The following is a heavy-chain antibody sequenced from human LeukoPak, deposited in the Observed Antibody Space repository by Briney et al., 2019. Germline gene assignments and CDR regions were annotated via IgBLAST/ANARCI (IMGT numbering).Heavy chain of an antibody. V-gene: IGHV3-30*02. CDR1: GFTFSSYS. CDR3: AKVSSSSWYSFDY. J-gene: IGHJ4*02. CDR2: IRYDGSNK. D-gene: IGHD6-13*01. Sequence: GGSLRLSCAASGFTFSSYSMHWVRQAPGKGLEWVAFIRYDGSNKYYADSVKGRFTISRDNSKNTLYLQMNSLRAEDTAVYYCAKVSSSSWYSFDYWGQGTLVTVSS.